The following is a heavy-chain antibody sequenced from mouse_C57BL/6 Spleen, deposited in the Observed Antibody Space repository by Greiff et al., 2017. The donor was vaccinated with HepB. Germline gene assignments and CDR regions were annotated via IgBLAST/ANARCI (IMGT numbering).Heavy chain of an antibody. CDR3: ARGGHSWFAY. CDR1: GYTFTSYW. CDR2: IDPSDSYT. Sequence: VQLQQPGAELVRPGTSVKLSCKASGYTFTSYWIHWVKQRPGQGLEWIGVIDPSDSYTNYNQKFKGKATLTVDTSSSTAYMQLSSLTSEDSAVYYCARGGHSWFAYWGQGTLVTVSA. V-gene: IGHV1-59*01. D-gene: IGHD3-3*01. J-gene: IGHJ3*01.